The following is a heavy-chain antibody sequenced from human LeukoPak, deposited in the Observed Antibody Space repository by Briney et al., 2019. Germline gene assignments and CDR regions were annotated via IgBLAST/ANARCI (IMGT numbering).Heavy chain of an antibody. Sequence: ASVKVSCKASGYMFTDFYLHWVRQAPGQGLEWMGWINPNSGGTNYAQKFQGRVTMTRDTSISTAYKELSRLRSDDTAVYYCARGFRVIWNYYYYYMDVWGKGTTVTVSS. CDR3: ARGFRVIWNYYYYYMDV. V-gene: IGHV1-2*02. J-gene: IGHJ6*03. CDR2: INPNSGGT. CDR1: GYMFTDFY. D-gene: IGHD3-10*01.